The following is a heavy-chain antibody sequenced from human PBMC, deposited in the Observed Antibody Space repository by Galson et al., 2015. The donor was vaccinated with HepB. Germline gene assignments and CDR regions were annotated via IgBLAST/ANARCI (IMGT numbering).Heavy chain of an antibody. D-gene: IGHD1-14*01. J-gene: IGHJ4*02. CDR3: ARTSISYSWVVSFDD. Sequence: SVKVSCKVSGGTFNSHALIWVRQAPGQGLEWMGGMIPILGIINYPQKFQGRVKITADEFTRTTYMELSSLRSDDTAVYYCARTSISYSWVVSFDDWGQGTLVIVSS. CDR1: GGTFNSHA. CDR2: MIPILGII. V-gene: IGHV1-69*10.